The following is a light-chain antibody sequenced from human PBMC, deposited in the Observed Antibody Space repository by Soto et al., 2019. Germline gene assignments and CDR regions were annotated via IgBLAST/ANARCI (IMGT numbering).Light chain of an antibody. CDR1: QSVSSY. V-gene: IGKV3-11*01. J-gene: IGKJ4*01. CDR2: DAS. CDR3: QQRSNWPST. Sequence: EIVLTQSAATLSLSPGERATLSCRASQSVSSYLAWYQQKPGQAPRLLIYDASSRATGIPARFSGSGSETEFTLTITSLEPEDFAVYYCQQRSNWPSTFGGGTKVEI.